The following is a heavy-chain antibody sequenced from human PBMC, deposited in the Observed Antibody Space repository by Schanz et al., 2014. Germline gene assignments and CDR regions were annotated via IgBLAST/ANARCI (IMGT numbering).Heavy chain of an antibody. V-gene: IGHV3-21*01. J-gene: IGHJ4*02. CDR2: ISDSSSYI. CDR1: GFTFSDYS. Sequence: DVHLVESGGGLVKPGGSLRLSCGASGFTFSDYSMNWVRQAPGNGLEWVSSISDSSSYIYYADSVKGRFTISRDNAKNSLYLQMSSLRAEDTAVYYCARDRVQYSSGWYSDSWGQGTLVTVSS. CDR3: ARDRVQYSSGWYSDS. D-gene: IGHD6-19*01.